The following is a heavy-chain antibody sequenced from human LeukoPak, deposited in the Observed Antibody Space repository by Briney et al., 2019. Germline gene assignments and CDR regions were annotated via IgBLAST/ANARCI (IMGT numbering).Heavy chain of an antibody. Sequence: SVKVSCKASGGTFSSYAISWVRQAPGQGLEWMGGIIPIFGTANYAQKFQGRVTITTDESTSTAYMELSSLRSEDTAVYYCANHRWLQANFDYWGQGTLVTVSS. J-gene: IGHJ4*02. V-gene: IGHV1-69*05. CDR2: IIPIFGTA. CDR1: GGTFSSYA. CDR3: ANHRWLQANFDY. D-gene: IGHD6-19*01.